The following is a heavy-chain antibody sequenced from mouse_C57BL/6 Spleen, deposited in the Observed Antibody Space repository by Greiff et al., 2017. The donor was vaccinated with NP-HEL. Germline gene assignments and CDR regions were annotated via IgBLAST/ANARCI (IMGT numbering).Heavy chain of an antibody. V-gene: IGHV1-55*01. CDR1: GYTFTSYW. J-gene: IGHJ1*03. CDR3: ARVFKSHWYFDV. CDR2: IYPGSGST. Sequence: QVQLQQPGAELVKPGASVKMSCKASGYTFTSYWITWVKQRPGQGLEWIGDIYPGSGSTNYNEKFKSKATLTVDTSSSTAYMQLSSLTSEDSAVYYCARVFKSHWYFDVWGTGTTVTVSS.